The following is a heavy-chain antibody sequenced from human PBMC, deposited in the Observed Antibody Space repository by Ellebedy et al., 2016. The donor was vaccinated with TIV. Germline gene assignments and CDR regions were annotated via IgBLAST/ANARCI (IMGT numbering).Heavy chain of an antibody. CDR3: ARGRGLNGSGRTYYYGLDV. CDR1: GFTSSTYW. D-gene: IGHD3-10*01. CDR2: IKQDGSEK. V-gene: IGHV3-7*03. J-gene: IGHJ6*02. Sequence: GESLKISCAASGFTSSTYWMSWVRQAPGKGLEWVANIKQDGSEKYYVDSVKGRFTISRDNAKNSLYLQMNSLRAEDTAVYYCARGRGLNGSGRTYYYGLDVWGQGTTVIVSS.